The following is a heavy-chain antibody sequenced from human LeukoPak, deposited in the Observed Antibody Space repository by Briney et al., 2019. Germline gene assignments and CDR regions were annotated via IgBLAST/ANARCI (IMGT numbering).Heavy chain of an antibody. CDR1: GGSISSGDYY. CDR3: ATYSYGSGSYSPDNWFDP. CDR2: IYYSGST. V-gene: IGHV4-30-4*01. D-gene: IGHD3-10*01. J-gene: IGHJ5*02. Sequence: SETLSLTCTVSGGSISSGDYYWSWIRQPPGKGLEWIGYIYYSGSTYYNPSLKSRVTISVDTSKNQFSLKLSSVTAADTAVYYCATYSYGSGSYSPDNWFDPWGQGTLVTVSS.